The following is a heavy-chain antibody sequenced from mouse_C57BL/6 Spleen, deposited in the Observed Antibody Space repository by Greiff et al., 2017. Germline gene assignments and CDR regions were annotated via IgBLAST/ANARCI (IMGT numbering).Heavy chain of an antibody. Sequence: VLLVESGAELVRPGASVTLSCKASGYTFTDYEMHWVKQTPVHGLEWIGAIDPETGGTAYNQKFKGKDILTADKSSSTAYMELRSLTSEDSAVYYCTGPWKDYWGQGTTVTVSS. CDR3: TGPWKDY. CDR2: IDPETGGT. CDR1: GYTFTDYE. V-gene: IGHV1-15*01. J-gene: IGHJ2*01.